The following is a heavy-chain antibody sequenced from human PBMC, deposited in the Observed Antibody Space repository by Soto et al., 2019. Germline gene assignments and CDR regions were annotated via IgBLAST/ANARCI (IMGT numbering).Heavy chain of an antibody. CDR1: GFTFSGYA. V-gene: IGHV3-30-3*01. CDR2: VSYDGTNK. CDR3: ARAINTGEGYFDL. D-gene: IGHD2-8*02. J-gene: IGHJ2*01. Sequence: QVQLVESGGGVVQPGRSLRLSCAASGFTFSGYAMHWVRQAPGKGLEWVAAVSYDGTNKFYADSVKGRFTISRDNSKDTLYLQMSSLRAEDTAVYYCARAINTGEGYFDLWGRGTLVIASS.